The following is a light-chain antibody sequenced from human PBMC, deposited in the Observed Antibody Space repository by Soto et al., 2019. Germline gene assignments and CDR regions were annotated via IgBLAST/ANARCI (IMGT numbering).Light chain of an antibody. CDR2: INK. Sequence: QSVLTQSPSVSGAPGQRVTISCTGSSSNIGAGYDVHWYQQLPGTAPKLLIYINKNRPSGVPDRFSGSKSGTSASLAITGLQAEDEADYYCQSYDSSPSGYVFGTGTKVTVL. CDR1: SSNIGAGYD. J-gene: IGLJ1*01. CDR3: QSYDSSPSGYV. V-gene: IGLV1-40*01.